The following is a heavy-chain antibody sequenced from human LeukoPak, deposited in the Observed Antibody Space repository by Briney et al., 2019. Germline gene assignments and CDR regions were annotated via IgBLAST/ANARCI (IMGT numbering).Heavy chain of an antibody. D-gene: IGHD3-16*01. J-gene: IGHJ2*01. CDR2: IYTGGST. V-gene: IGHV4-61*02. CDR3: ARGRALLKPRGGGYFDL. Sequence: SETLSLTCTVSGGSISSGSYYWSWIRQPAGKGLEWIGRIYTGGSTNYNPSLKSRVTISVDTSKNQFSLKLSSVTAADTAVYYWARGRALLKPRGGGYFDLWGRGILVTVSS. CDR1: GGSISSGSYY.